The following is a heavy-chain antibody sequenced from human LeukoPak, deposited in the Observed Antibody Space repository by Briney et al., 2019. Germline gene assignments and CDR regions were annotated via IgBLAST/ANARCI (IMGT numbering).Heavy chain of an antibody. J-gene: IGHJ6*03. CDR3: ARGRSTMVRGGSYMDV. D-gene: IGHD3-10*01. Sequence: SETLSLTCTVSGGSISSYYWSWIRQPPGKGLEWIGYIYYSGSTNYNPSLKSRVIISVDTSKNQFSLKLSSVTAADTAVYYCARGRSTMVRGGSYMDVWGKGTTVTISS. V-gene: IGHV4-59*01. CDR1: GGSISSYY. CDR2: IYYSGST.